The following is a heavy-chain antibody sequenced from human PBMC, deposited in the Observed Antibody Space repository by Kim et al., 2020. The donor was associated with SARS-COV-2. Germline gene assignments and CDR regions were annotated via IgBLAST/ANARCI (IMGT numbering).Heavy chain of an antibody. CDR3: ATLAAMVY. Sequence: TTKYYADSVKGRFTISRDNAKNSLYLQMNSLRAEDTAVYYCATLAAMVYWGQGTLVTVSS. CDR2: TTK. D-gene: IGHD2-2*01. V-gene: IGHV3-48*03. J-gene: IGHJ4*02.